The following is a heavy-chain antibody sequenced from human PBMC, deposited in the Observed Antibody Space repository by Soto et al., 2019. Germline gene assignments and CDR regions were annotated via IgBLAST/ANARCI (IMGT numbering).Heavy chain of an antibody. V-gene: IGHV4-30-2*01. CDR3: ARGAPVVNDY. J-gene: IGHJ4*02. D-gene: IGHD3-22*01. CDR2: IYHSGST. CDR1: GGSISSGGYS. Sequence: QLQLQESGSGLVKPSQTLSLTCAVSGGSISSGGYSWSWIRQPPGKGLVGIGYIYHSGSTYYNPSLQGRVTISVYRFKKQFSLKLSSVSAADTAVYYCARGAPVVNDYWGQGTLVTVSS.